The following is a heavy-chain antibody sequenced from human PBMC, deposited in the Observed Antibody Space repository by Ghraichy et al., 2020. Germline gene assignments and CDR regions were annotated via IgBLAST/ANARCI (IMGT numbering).Heavy chain of an antibody. Sequence: GGSLRLSCAASGFTFSSYAMSWVRQAPGKGLEWVSAITDGGYDTYYSDSVKGRFTISRDNSKDTLFLQMNSLRAEDTAVYYCAKGSADGRPYYFDYWGQGVLVTVCS. J-gene: IGHJ4*02. D-gene: IGHD3-10*01. CDR1: GFTFSSYA. CDR3: AKGSADGRPYYFDY. V-gene: IGHV3-23*01. CDR2: ITDGGYDT.